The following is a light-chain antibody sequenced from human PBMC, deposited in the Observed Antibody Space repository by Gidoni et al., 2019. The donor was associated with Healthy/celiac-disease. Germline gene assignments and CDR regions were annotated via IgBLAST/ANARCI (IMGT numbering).Light chain of an antibody. Sequence: DIQMTQSPSSLSASVGDRVTITCQASQDISNYLNWYQQKPGKAPKLLIYDASNLETGVPSRFSGSGSGRDFTFTISSLEPEDIATYYCQQYDNLPRFTFGPGTKVDIK. CDR2: DAS. CDR3: QQYDNLPRFT. CDR1: QDISNY. J-gene: IGKJ3*01. V-gene: IGKV1-33*01.